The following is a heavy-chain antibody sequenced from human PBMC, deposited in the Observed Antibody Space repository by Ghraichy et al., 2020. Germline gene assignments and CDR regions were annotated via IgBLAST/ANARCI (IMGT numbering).Heavy chain of an antibody. CDR3: ARWSVVQDAFDI. V-gene: IGHV3-53*01. J-gene: IGHJ3*02. CDR1: GFTVSSNY. Sequence: GGSLRLSCAASGFTVSSNYMSWVRQAPGKGLEWVSVIYSGGSTYYADSVKGRFTISRDNSKNTLYLQMNSLRAEDTAVYYCARWSVVQDAFDIWGQGTMVTVSS. CDR2: IYSGGST.